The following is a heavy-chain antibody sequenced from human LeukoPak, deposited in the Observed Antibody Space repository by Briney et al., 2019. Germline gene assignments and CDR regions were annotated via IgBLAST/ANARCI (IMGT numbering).Heavy chain of an antibody. D-gene: IGHD3-10*01. J-gene: IGHJ6*03. Sequence: GASVKVSCKASGYTFTSYYMHWVRQAPGQGLEWMGIINPSGGSTSYAQKFQGKVTMTRDMSTSTVYMELSSLRPEDTAVYYCARDQGYGSGSYYNSVTRHLDPTWYYYYYMDVWGKGTTVTVSS. CDR2: INPSGGST. CDR3: ARDQGYGSGSYYNSVTRHLDPTWYYYYYMDV. CDR1: GYTFTSYY. V-gene: IGHV1-46*01.